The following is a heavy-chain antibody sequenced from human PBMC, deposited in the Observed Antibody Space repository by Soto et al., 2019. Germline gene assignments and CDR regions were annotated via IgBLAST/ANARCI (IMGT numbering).Heavy chain of an antibody. Sequence: QVQLVQSGAEVKRPGASVKVSCKASGYTFTTYDINWVRQATGQGLEWMGWMNPNTGNTAYAQKFQGRVTMTRNTSTSTAYMELSGLTSEGTAVYYCARGTHNDRFDPWGQGTLVTVSS. CDR3: ARGTHNDRFDP. D-gene: IGHD1-1*01. CDR1: GYTFTTYD. J-gene: IGHJ5*02. V-gene: IGHV1-8*01. CDR2: MNPNTGNT.